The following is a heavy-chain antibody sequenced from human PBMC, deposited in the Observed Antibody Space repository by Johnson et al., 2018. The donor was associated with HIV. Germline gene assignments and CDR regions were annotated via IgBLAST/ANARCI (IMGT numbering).Heavy chain of an antibody. CDR1: GFTFDDYA. V-gene: IGHV3-9*01. D-gene: IGHD2-8*02. CDR3: ARDNEDIVLVGAFDI. CDR2: ISWISGTI. Sequence: VQLVESGGGLEQPGRSLRLSCEASGFTFDDYAMHWVRQAPGKGLEWVSGISWISGTIGYADSVKGRFTVSRDSSKNTLYLQMNSLRAEDTAVYYCARDNEDIVLVGAFDIWGQGTMVTVSS. J-gene: IGHJ3*02.